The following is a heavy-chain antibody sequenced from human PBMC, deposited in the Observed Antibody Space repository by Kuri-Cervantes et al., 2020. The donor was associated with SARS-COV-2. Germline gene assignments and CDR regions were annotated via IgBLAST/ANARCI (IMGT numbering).Heavy chain of an antibody. CDR3: ARNGYCSSTSCYNDGGFDP. CDR1: GFTFSDYY. D-gene: IGHD2-2*02. CDR2: ISSSGSTI. J-gene: IGHJ5*02. V-gene: IGHV3-11*04. Sequence: LSLTCAASGFTFSDYYMSWIRQAPGKGLEWVSYISSSGSTIYYADSVKGRFTISRDNAKNSLYLQMNSLRAEDTAVYYCARNGYCSSTSCYNDGGFDPWGQGTLVTVSS.